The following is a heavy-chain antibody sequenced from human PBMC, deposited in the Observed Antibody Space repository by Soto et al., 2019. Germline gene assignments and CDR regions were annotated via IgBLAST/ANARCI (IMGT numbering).Heavy chain of an antibody. V-gene: IGHV4-39*01. CDR3: ARRKSGYYYYYYGMDV. D-gene: IGHD3-22*01. Sequence: PSETLSLTGTVSGGSISSSSYYWGWIRLPPGKGLEWIGSIYYSGSTYYNPSLKSRVTISVDTSKNQFSLKLSSVTAADTAVYYCARRKSGYYYYYYGMDVWGQGTTVTVSS. J-gene: IGHJ6*02. CDR1: GGSISSSSYY. CDR2: IYYSGST.